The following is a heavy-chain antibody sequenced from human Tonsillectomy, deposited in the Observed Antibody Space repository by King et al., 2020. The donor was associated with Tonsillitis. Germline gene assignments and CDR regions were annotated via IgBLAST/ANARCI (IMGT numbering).Heavy chain of an antibody. CDR2: IYNSGST. D-gene: IGHD6-19*01. V-gene: IGHV4-59*01. CDR1: GGSISSYY. Sequence: QLQESGPGLVKPSETLSLTCTVSGGSISSYYWSWIRPPPGKGLEWIGYIYNSGSTNYNPSLKSRVTISVDTSKNQFSLKLSSVTAADTAVYYCASGYSSGWSHWYFDLWGRGTLVTVSS. J-gene: IGHJ2*01. CDR3: ASGYSSGWSHWYFDL.